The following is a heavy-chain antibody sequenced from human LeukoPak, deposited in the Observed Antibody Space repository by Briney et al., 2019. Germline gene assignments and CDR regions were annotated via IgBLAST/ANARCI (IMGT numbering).Heavy chain of an antibody. J-gene: IGHJ4*02. Sequence: ASVKVSCKASGYTFTGYYMHWVRQAPGQGLEWMGWINPNSGGTNYAQKFQGRVTMTRDTSISTAYMELSRLRSDDTAVYYGARVASPRRRYYDSSGTGYFDYWGQGTLVTVSS. D-gene: IGHD3-22*01. CDR3: ARVASPRRRYYDSSGTGYFDY. V-gene: IGHV1-2*02. CDR2: INPNSGGT. CDR1: GYTFTGYY.